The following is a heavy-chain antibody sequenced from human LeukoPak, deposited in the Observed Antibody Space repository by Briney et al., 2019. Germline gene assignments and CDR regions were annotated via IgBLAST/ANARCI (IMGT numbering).Heavy chain of an antibody. CDR3: APDPRSSGWYVAQFDH. CDR2: ISAYNGNT. CDR1: GYTFTNFG. D-gene: IGHD6-19*01. V-gene: IGHV1-18*01. J-gene: IGHJ4*02. Sequence: ASVKVSCKASGYTFTNFGINWVRQAPGQGLEWMGWISAYNGNTNYAQRLQGRVTMTTDTSTSTAYMELRSLRSDDTAVYYCAPDPRSSGWYVAQFDHWGQGTLVTVSS.